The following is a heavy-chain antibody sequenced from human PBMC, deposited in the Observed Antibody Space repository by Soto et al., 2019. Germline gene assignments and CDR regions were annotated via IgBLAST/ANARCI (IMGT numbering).Heavy chain of an antibody. J-gene: IGHJ6*02. CDR1: GGSITSSFY. CDR2: IYGTGNT. Sequence: QLQLQESGPGLVKPSETLSLSCTVSGGSITSSFYWGWIRQPPGTGLEWIGSIYGTGNTYYNPSLKGLVTISADTPKNQFSLTLISVTAADTAVYYCRSSSRYSTDVWGQGATVTVSS. D-gene: IGHD6-13*01. CDR3: RSSSRYSTDV. V-gene: IGHV4-39*01.